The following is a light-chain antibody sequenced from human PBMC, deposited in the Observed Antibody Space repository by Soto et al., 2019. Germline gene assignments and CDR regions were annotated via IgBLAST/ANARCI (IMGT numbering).Light chain of an antibody. Sequence: DIQMTQSPSSLSASVGDRVTITCQASQNISNYLHWYQKKPGKAPKLLIYDLSNLETGVPSRFSGSGSGTDYTFTISSLQPEVIATYYCQQSSIGYTFGQGTELEIK. CDR1: QNISNY. V-gene: IGKV1-33*01. J-gene: IGKJ2*01. CDR3: QQSSIGYT. CDR2: DLS.